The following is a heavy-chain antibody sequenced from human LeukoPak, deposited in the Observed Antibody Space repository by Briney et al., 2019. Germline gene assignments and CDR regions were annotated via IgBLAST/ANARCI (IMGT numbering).Heavy chain of an antibody. CDR1: GFSFNNAW. V-gene: IGHV3-15*01. D-gene: IGHD5-24*01. CDR3: TTGPVEMAQAIFGF. CDR2: IKSKTDGGRT. J-gene: IGHJ4*02. Sequence: GGSLRLSCAASGFSFNNAWMYWVRQAPGKGLEWVGRIKSKTDGGRTDYAAPLKGRFTISRDDSRNTLFLQMNSLKSDDTAVYYCTTGPVEMAQAIFGFWGRGTLVTVSS.